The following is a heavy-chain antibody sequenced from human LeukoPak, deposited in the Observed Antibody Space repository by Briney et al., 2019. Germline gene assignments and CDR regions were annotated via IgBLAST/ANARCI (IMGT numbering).Heavy chain of an antibody. CDR3: ARDNYSKYSSSPRYFDL. CDR1: GGSFSGYY. V-gene: IGHV4-34*01. D-gene: IGHD6-13*01. CDR2: INHSGST. Sequence: SETLSLTCAGYGGSFSGYYWSWIRQPPGKGLEWIGEINHSGSTNYNPSLKSRVTISVDTSKNQFSLKLSSVTAADTAVYYCARDNYSKYSSSPRYFDLWGRGTLVTVSS. J-gene: IGHJ2*01.